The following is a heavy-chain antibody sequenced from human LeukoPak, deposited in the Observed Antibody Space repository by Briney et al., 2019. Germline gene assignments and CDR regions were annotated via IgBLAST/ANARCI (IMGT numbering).Heavy chain of an antibody. D-gene: IGHD5-18*01. V-gene: IGHV4-34*01. Sequence: SETLSLTCAVYGGSFSGYYWSWIRQPPGKGLEWIGEINHSGSTNYNPSLKSRVTISVDTSKNQFSLKLSSVTAAETAVYSWARGRSGYSYGPRFDYWGQGTLVTVSS. CDR2: INHSGST. CDR1: GGSFSGYY. CDR3: ARGRSGYSYGPRFDY. J-gene: IGHJ4*02.